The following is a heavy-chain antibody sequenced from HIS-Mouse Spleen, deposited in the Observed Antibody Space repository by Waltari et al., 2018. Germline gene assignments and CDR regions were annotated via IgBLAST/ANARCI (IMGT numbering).Heavy chain of an antibody. J-gene: IGHJ6*02. Sequence: SSYAMHWVRQAPGKGLEWVAVISYDGSNKYYADSVKGRFTISRDNSKNTLYLQMNSLRAEDTAVYYCARAEGVPAAKAYYYGMDVWGQGTTVTVSS. CDR2: ISYDGSNK. D-gene: IGHD2-2*01. CDR3: ARAEGVPAAKAYYYGMDV. CDR1: SSYA. V-gene: IGHV3-30*04.